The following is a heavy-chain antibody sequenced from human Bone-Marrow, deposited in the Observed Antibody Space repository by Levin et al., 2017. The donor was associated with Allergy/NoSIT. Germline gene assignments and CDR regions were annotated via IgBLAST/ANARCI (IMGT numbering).Heavy chain of an antibody. J-gene: IGHJ4*02. CDR1: GHSISSDNY. CDR3: ARGVTVAATPHYYDN. CDR2: IHHSGTT. D-gene: IGHD2-15*01. V-gene: IGHV4-38-2*02. Sequence: SETLSLTCTVSGHSISSDNYWAWIRLSPGKALDWIGSIHHSGTTYYNPSLQSRVVIALDTSNNLVSLRLTSVTATDTAVYYCARGVTVAATPHYYDNWGRGSLVTVSS.